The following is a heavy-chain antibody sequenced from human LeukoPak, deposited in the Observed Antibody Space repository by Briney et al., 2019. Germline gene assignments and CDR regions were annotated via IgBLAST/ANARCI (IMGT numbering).Heavy chain of an antibody. CDR1: GFTFSSYA. Sequence: GGSLRLSCAASGFTFSSYAMHWVRQAPGKGLEWVAVISCDGSNKYYADSVKGRFTISRDNSKNTLYLQMNSLRAEDTAVYYCARAGAEAYSSSPVDYWGQGTLVTVSS. D-gene: IGHD6-6*01. V-gene: IGHV3-30*01. J-gene: IGHJ4*02. CDR2: ISCDGSNK. CDR3: ARAGAEAYSSSPVDY.